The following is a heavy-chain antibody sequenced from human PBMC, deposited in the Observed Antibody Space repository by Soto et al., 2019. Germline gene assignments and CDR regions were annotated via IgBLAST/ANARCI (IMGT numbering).Heavy chain of an antibody. CDR1: GGTFSSYT. CDR2: IIPILGIA. CDR3: ARDTRGDYGDAHFDY. V-gene: IGHV1-69*08. J-gene: IGHJ4*02. D-gene: IGHD4-17*01. Sequence: QVQLVQSGAEVKKPGSSVKVSCKASGGTFSSYTISWVRQAPGQGLEWMGRIIPILGIANYAQKFQGRVTITADKSTSTAYMELSSLRSEDTAVYYCARDTRGDYGDAHFDYWGQGTLVTVSS.